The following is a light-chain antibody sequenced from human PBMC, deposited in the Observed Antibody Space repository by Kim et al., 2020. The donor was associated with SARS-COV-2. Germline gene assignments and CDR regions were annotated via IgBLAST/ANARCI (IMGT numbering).Light chain of an antibody. J-gene: IGKJ4*01. CDR2: DAS. V-gene: IGKV3-11*01. Sequence: LSPGDRATLSCRASQTVGTYLAWYQQRPGQAPRLLIYDASKRATGIPARFSGSGSGTDFTLAISSLEPEDFALYYCQQRTDWPLTFGGGTKVDIK. CDR3: QQRTDWPLT. CDR1: QTVGTY.